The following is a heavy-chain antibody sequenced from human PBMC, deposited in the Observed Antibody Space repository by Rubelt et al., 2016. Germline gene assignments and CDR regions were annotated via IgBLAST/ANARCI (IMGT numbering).Heavy chain of an antibody. CDR1: GGSFSGYY. CDR3: ARAPPGGYSGSYYMVGAFDI. D-gene: IGHD1-26*01. J-gene: IGHJ3*02. Sequence: QVQLQQWGAGLLKPSETLSLTCAVYGGSFSGYYWGWIRQPPGKGLEWIGEINHSGSTNYNPSLKGGVTILVDTSKNKFSRKLSSVTAADTAVYYCARAPPGGYSGSYYMVGAFDIWGQGTMVTVSS. CDR2: INHSGST. V-gene: IGHV4-34*01.